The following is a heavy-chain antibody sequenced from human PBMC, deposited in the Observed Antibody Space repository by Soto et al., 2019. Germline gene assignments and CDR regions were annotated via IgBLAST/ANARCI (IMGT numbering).Heavy chain of an antibody. CDR1: GFSLSTSGVG. J-gene: IGHJ4*02. CDR3: AHRVGLQGNWNGGYFDF. D-gene: IGHD1-1*01. Sequence: QITLKESGPTRVKPTQTLTLTCTFSGFSLSTSGVGVGCIRQPPGKALERLALIYWDDDKRYNPSLKSRLTITKYTSKNQVVLTMTNMDPVDTATYYCAHRVGLQGNWNGGYFDFWGQGALVTVSS. V-gene: IGHV2-5*02. CDR2: IYWDDDK.